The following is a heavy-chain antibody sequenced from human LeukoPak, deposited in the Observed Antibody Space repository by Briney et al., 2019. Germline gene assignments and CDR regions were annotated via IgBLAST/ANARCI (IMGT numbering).Heavy chain of an antibody. Sequence: PGGSLRLSCVVSGFMFNNYWMSWVRQAPGKGLEWVATIRQDGSDKYFLDSVRGRFTISRDNAENSLYLQMNSLRAEDTAVYYCARDEGFGGSSFDYWGQGTLVTVSS. CDR1: GFMFNNYW. D-gene: IGHD3-10*01. CDR2: IRQDGSDK. CDR3: ARDEGFGGSSFDY. J-gene: IGHJ4*02. V-gene: IGHV3-7*01.